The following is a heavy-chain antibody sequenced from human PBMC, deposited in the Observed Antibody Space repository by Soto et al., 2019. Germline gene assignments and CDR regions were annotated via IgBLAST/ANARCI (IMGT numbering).Heavy chain of an antibody. V-gene: IGHV3-74*01. CDR2: IDSDGSRI. J-gene: IGHJ4*02. CDR1: GVTFRISG. Sequence: GWSLRLACAASGVTFRISGVPGSRQDPGKGLVWVSRIDSDGSRITYADFVKGRFTISRDNAKNTVYLHMNSLTAEDTAVYYCVRAGLVVAVATLEDFWVQGTLVTVFS. CDR3: VRAGLVVAVATLEDF. D-gene: IGHD2-15*01.